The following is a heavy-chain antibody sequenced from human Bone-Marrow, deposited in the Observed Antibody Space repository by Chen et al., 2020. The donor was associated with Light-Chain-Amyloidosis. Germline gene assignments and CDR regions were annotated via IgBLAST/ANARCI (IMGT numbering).Heavy chain of an antibody. CDR2: VYYTGSA. V-gene: IGHV4-39*07. CDR1: GAPMSSREYY. J-gene: IGHJ5*02. D-gene: IGHD3-3*01. Sequence: QLQESGPGLVEPSETLSLTCIVSGAPMSSREYYWAWIRQPPGQGLEWIGSVYYTGSAYYSPSLKSRVTMSVDTSRNQFSLSLSSVTAADTAIYFCARDTHYDFQNGPLSWFDPWGRGALVTVSS. CDR3: ARDTHYDFQNGPLSWFDP.